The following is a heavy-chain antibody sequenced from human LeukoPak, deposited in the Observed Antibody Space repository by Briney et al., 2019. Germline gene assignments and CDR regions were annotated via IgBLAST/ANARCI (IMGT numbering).Heavy chain of an antibody. CDR2: MNPNSGNT. D-gene: IGHD3-3*01. CDR3: ARAAGKYYDFWSGPNPLDY. J-gene: IGHJ4*02. V-gene: IGHV1-8*03. CDR1: GYTFSSYD. Sequence: ASVKVSCKASGYTFSSYDINWVRQATGQGLEWMGWMNPNSGNTGYAQKFQGRVTITRNISISTAYMELSSLRSEDTAVYYCARAAGKYYDFWSGPNPLDYWGQGTLVTVSS.